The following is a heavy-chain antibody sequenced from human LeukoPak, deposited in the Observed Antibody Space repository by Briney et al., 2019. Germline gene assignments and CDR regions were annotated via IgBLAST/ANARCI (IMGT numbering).Heavy chain of an antibody. J-gene: IGHJ4*02. D-gene: IGHD2-2*01. V-gene: IGHV3-23*01. Sequence: PGGSLRLSCAASGFTFTRYGMSWVRQAPGKGLEWVSGISHSGGITNYADSVKGRFTISRDNSKNTLFLQMNSLRAEDTAIYYCAKDMGYCSSATCYGLDYWGQGTLVTVSS. CDR1: GFTFTRYG. CDR3: AKDMGYCSSATCYGLDY. CDR2: ISHSGGIT.